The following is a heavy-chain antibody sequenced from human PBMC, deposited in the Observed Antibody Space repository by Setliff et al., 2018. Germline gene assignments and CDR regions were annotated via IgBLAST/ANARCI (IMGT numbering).Heavy chain of an antibody. J-gene: IGHJ4*02. V-gene: IGHV1-18*01. CDR3: TRAAREVVVPPSQKRNDY. CDR1: GYSLNTYG. Sequence: PRPSVKVSCKASGYSLNTYGISWVRQAPGQGLEWMGWISGYNGFIIYAQKFQGRVTMTTDTSTNTAYMELRSLRSDDTAMYYCTRAAREVVVPPSQKRNDYWGQGALVTVSS. CDR2: ISGYNGFI. D-gene: IGHD2-2*01.